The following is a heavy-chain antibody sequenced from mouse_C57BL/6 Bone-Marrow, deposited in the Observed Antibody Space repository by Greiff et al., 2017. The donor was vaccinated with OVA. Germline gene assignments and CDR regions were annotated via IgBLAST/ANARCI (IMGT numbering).Heavy chain of an antibody. CDR1: GFTFSDYY. D-gene: IGHD4-1*01. CDR2: INYDGSST. CDR3: AREGGTSYFDY. V-gene: IGHV5-16*01. Sequence: EVMLVESEGGLVQPGSSMKLSCTASGFTFSDYYMAWVRQVPEKGLEWVANINYDGSSTYYLDSLKSRFIISRDNAKNILYLQMSSLKSEDTATYYCAREGGTSYFDYWGQGTTLTVSS. J-gene: IGHJ2*01.